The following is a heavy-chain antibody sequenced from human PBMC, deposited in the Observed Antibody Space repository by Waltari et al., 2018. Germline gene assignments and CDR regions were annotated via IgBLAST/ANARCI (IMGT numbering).Heavy chain of an antibody. J-gene: IGHJ4*03. CDR2: INPSGGSK. V-gene: IGHV1-46*01. CDR3: ARDLLKGDY. CDR1: GYTFTSYY. Sequence: QVQLVQSGAEVKKPGASVKVSCKASGYTFTSYYIHWVRQAPGQGLEWMGIINPSGGSKRYAQKFQVRVTMTRDTATSTVHMDLSSLRSEDTAVYYCARDLLKGDYWGQGTTVTVSS.